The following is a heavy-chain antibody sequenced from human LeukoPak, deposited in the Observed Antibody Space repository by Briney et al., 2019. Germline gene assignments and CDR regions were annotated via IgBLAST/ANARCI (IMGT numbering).Heavy chain of an antibody. V-gene: IGHV3-15*07. CDR2: IKSKTDGGTT. Sequence: GGSLRLSCAASGFTFSNAWMNWVRQAPGKGLEWVGRIKSKTDGGTTDYAAPVKGRFTISRDNAKNSLYLQMSNLRAEDTAVYFWARGGGWDVGAKGATVTVSS. CDR1: GFTFSNAW. D-gene: IGHD2-15*01. J-gene: IGHJ6*04. CDR3: ARGGGWDV.